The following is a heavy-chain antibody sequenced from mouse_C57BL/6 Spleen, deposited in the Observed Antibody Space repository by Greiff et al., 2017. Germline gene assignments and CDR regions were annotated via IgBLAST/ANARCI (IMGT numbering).Heavy chain of an antibody. CDR1: GYTFTSYW. J-gene: IGHJ2*01. CDR2: IDPSDSYT. D-gene: IGHD1-1*01. V-gene: IGHV1-50*01. Sequence: QVQLQQPGAELVKPGASVKLSCKASGYTFTSYWMQWVKQRPGQGLEWIGEIDPSDSYTNYNQKFKGKATLTVDTSSSTAYMQLSSLTSEDSAVYYCARRGYYGSSLDNCWGQGTPLTVSS. CDR3: ARRGYYGSSLDNC.